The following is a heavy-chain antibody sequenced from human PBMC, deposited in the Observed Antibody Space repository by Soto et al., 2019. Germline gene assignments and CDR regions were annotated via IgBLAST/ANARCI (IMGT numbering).Heavy chain of an antibody. D-gene: IGHD2-15*01. CDR2: ISGSGGST. J-gene: IGHJ4*02. CDR1: GFTFSSYA. Sequence: EVQLLESGGGLVQPGGSLRLSCAASGFTFSSYAMSWVRQAPGKGLEWVSAISGSGGSTYYADSAKGRFTISRDNSKNTLYLQMNSLRAEDTAVYYCAKDLEPVVAATQGFDYWGQGTLVTVSS. V-gene: IGHV3-23*01. CDR3: AKDLEPVVAATQGFDY.